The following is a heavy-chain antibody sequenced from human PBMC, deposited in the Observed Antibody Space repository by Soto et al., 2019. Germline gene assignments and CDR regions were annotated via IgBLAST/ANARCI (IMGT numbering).Heavy chain of an antibody. J-gene: IGHJ5*02. CDR2: ISAYNGNT. CDR1: GYTFTSYG. V-gene: IGHV1-18*01. D-gene: IGHD3-10*01. CDR3: AGVKSSGSPPLRWFDP. Sequence: QVQLVQSGAEVKKPGASVKVSCKASGYTFTSYGISWVRQAPGQGLEWMGWISAYNGNTNYAQKLQGRVTMTTDTSTSTAYMELRSRRSDDTAVYYCAGVKSSGSPPLRWFDPWGQGTLVTVSS.